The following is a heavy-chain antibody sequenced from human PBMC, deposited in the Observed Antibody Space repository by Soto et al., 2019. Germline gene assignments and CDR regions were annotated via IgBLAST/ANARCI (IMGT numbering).Heavy chain of an antibody. Sequence: EVQLLESGGGLVQPGGSLRLSCAASGFTFNNYVMAWVRQAPGKGLEWVSGISGSDGATVYADSMKGRFSISRHNSKNTLDLQVHSLRAGDTAVYYCVRVNFRGTQLWLEAFDYWGRGTLVSVSS. CDR1: GFTFNNYV. V-gene: IGHV3-23*01. CDR3: VRVNFRGTQLWLEAFDY. D-gene: IGHD3-10*01. CDR2: ISGSDGAT. J-gene: IGHJ4*02.